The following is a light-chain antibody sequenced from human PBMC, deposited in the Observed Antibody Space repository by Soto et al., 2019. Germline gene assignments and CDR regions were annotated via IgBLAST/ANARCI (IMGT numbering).Light chain of an antibody. CDR3: QQYGSSPQT. V-gene: IGKV3-20*01. Sequence: IVLTQSAGTLSLSPGERATVSCRASQSVSSSYLAWYQQKPGQAPRLLIYGASDRATGIPDRFTGSGSGTDFTLTINRLEPEDFAVYFCQQYGSSPQTFGQGTKVDI. CDR1: QSVSSSY. J-gene: IGKJ1*01. CDR2: GAS.